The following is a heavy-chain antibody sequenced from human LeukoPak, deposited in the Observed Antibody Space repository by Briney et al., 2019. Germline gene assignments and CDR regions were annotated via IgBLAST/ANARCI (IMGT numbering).Heavy chain of an antibody. CDR3: ARDGCGGSCYYFDY. D-gene: IGHD2-15*01. CDR2: INPDNGVT. V-gene: IGHV1-2*02. Sequence: ASVKVSCKASGYTFTGYYMHWVRQAPGQGLEWMGWINPDNGVTNYAQKFQGRVTITRDTSISTAYMELSRLRSDDTAVYYCARDGCGGSCYYFDYWGQGTLVTVSS. CDR1: GYTFTGYY. J-gene: IGHJ4*02.